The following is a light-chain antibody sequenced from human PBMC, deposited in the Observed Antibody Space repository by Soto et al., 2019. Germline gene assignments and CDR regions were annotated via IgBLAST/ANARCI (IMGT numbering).Light chain of an antibody. CDR3: SSWTSSTTQV. Sequence: QSALAQPASVSGSLGQSITISCTGTSSDVGGYNFVSWYQQHPGNAPKLMIYEVNNRPSGVSNRVSGSKSGNTASLTISGLQAEDEADYYCSSWTSSTTQVLGGGTKLTVL. J-gene: IGLJ3*02. CDR2: EVN. CDR1: SSDVGGYNF. V-gene: IGLV2-14*01.